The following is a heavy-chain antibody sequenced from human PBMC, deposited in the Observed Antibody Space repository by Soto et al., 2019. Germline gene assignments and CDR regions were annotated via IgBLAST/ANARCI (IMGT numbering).Heavy chain of an antibody. D-gene: IGHD2-2*01. Sequence: EVQLVESGGGLVQPGVSLILSCAASGFTFSSYSMNWVRQAPGKGLEWVSYISSSSSTIYYADSVKGRFTISRDNAKNSLYLQMNSLRAEDTAVYYCARDAGYCSSTSCYPDAFDIWGQGTMVTVSS. J-gene: IGHJ3*02. V-gene: IGHV3-48*01. CDR2: ISSSSSTI. CDR3: ARDAGYCSSTSCYPDAFDI. CDR1: GFTFSSYS.